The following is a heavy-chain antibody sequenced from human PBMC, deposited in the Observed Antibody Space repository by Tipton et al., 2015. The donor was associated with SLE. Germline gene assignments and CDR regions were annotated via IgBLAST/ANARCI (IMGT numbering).Heavy chain of an antibody. D-gene: IGHD6-19*01. Sequence: SLRLSCAASGFTFSSFGMHWVRQAPGKGLDWVALVYSDGGNEYYAASVKGRFTISRDNSKSTLYLQMNSLRVEDTAIYCCARAPVQWPYAVHIWGQGTMVNVSS. V-gene: IGHV3-30*03. CDR1: GFTFSSFG. CDR2: VYSDGGNE. CDR3: ARAPVQWPYAVHI. J-gene: IGHJ3*02.